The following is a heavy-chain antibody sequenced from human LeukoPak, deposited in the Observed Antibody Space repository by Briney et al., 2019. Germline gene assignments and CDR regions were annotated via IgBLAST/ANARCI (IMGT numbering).Heavy chain of an antibody. Sequence: GGSLRLSCAASGFTFSTYWMGWVRHAPGKGLVWVSRINTDGSSTTYADSVKGRSTISRDNAKNTLYLQMNSLRAEDTAVYYCARDKAVIPTSNIDYWGQGTLVAVSS. CDR3: ARDKAVIPTSNIDY. V-gene: IGHV3-74*01. CDR1: GFTFSTYW. CDR2: INTDGSST. D-gene: IGHD2-21*01. J-gene: IGHJ4*02.